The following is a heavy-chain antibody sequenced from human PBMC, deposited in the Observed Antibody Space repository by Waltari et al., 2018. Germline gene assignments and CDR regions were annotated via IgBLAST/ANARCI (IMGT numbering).Heavy chain of an antibody. CDR3: ASDLRDSSGYYSFSGY. J-gene: IGHJ4*02. CDR2: IIPIFGTA. CDR1: GGTFSSYA. Sequence: QVQLVQSGAAVKKPGSSVKVSCKASGGTFSSYAISWVRQAPGQGLEWMGGIIPIFGTANYAQKFQGRVTITADKSTSTAYMELSSLRSEDTAVYYCASDLRDSSGYYSFSGYWGQGTLVTVSS. V-gene: IGHV1-69*14. D-gene: IGHD3-22*01.